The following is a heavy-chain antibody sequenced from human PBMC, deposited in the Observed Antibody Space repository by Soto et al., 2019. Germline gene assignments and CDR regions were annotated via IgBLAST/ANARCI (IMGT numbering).Heavy chain of an antibody. CDR2: AYHNGLT. J-gene: IGHJ4*02. CDR3: ARDAVLPGEADIFDY. Sequence: WETLSLTCTVSGDSITSNVWWSWFRPSPGKGLEWIGEAYHNGLTNNNPSLKSRDTMSKDTSKNPCSLKRTSVSAVDTAMYYFARDAVLPGEADIFDYWGQGTLVTVSS. V-gene: IGHV4-4*02. CDR1: GDSITSNVW.